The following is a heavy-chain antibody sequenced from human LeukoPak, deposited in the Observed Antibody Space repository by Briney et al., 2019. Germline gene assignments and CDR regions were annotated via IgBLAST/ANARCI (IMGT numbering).Heavy chain of an antibody. V-gene: IGHV3-23*01. Sequence: GGSLRLSCAASGFTFSSYAMSWVRQAPGKGLEWVSAISGRDDSTYYADSVKGRFTFSRDNSKNTLYLQMNSLRAEDTAVYYCARDHYNWNYQTRFLARFDYWGQGTLVTVSS. CDR2: ISGRDDST. D-gene: IGHD1-7*01. J-gene: IGHJ4*02. CDR1: GFTFSSYA. CDR3: ARDHYNWNYQTRFLARFDY.